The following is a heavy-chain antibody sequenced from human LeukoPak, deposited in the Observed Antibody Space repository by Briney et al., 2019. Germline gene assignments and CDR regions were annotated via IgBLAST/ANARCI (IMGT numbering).Heavy chain of an antibody. CDR1: GFTVSSNY. J-gene: IGHJ4*02. CDR2: IYSGGST. Sequence: PGGSLRLSCAAFGFTVSSNYMSWVRQAPGKGLEGVSVIYSGGSTYYADSVKGRYTISRDNSKNTLYHQMNSLRAEDTAVYYCARDLIVATTGAGDYWGQGTLVTVSS. D-gene: IGHD5-12*01. V-gene: IGHV3-66*01. CDR3: ARDLIVATTGAGDY.